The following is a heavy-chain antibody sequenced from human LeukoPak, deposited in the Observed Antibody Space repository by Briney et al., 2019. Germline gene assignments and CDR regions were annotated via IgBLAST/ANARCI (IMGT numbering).Heavy chain of an antibody. J-gene: IGHJ4*02. CDR3: ARGRHYSPLFDY. Sequence: GATVKISCKASGYTFTDYYMHWVQQAPGKGLEWMGRVDPEDGETIYAEKFQGRVTITADTSTDTAYMELSSLRSEDTAVYYCARGRHYSPLFDYWGQGTLVTVSS. CDR2: VDPEDGET. D-gene: IGHD4-11*01. V-gene: IGHV1-69-2*01. CDR1: GYTFTDYY.